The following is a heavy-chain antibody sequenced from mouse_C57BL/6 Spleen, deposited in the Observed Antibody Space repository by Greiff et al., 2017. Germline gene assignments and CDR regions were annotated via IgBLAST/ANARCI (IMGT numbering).Heavy chain of an antibody. CDR1: GYAFSSSW. CDR3: AHENYAMDY. J-gene: IGHJ4*01. CDR2: IYPGDGDT. V-gene: IGHV1-82*01. Sequence: QVQLQQSGPELVKPGASVKISCKASGYAFSSSWMNWVKQRPGTGLEWIGRIYPGDGDTNYNGKFKGKATLTADKSSSTAYMQLSSLTSEDSAVYFCAHENYAMDYWGQGTSVTVSS.